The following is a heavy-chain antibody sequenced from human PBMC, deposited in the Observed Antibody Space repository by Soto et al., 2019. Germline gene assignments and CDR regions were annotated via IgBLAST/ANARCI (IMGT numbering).Heavy chain of an antibody. CDR3: AKGKATSWYYFDY. Sequence: PGGSLRLSCAASGFTFSSYAMSWVRQAPGKGLEWVSSISGSGDNTYYADSVKGRFTISRDISKNTLSLQMNSLGAEDTAVYYCAKGKATSWYYFDYWGQGPLVTVSS. J-gene: IGHJ4*02. CDR2: ISGSGDNT. CDR1: GFTFSSYA. V-gene: IGHV3-23*01.